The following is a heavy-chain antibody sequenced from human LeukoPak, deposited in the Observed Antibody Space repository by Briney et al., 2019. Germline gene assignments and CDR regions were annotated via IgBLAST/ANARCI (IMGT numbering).Heavy chain of an antibody. CDR2: TIPIFGTA. J-gene: IGHJ4*02. CDR1: VGSFSSYA. Sequence: SVNVSCKASVGSFSSYAISWVRQAPGQGLEWMGGTIPIFGTANYPQKFQGRVTITADESTSTAYMELSSLRSEDTAVYYCARVGSYYDSSGYQPLSGCVYWGQGTLITVSS. D-gene: IGHD3-22*01. V-gene: IGHV1-69*13. CDR3: ARVGSYYDSSGYQPLSGCVY.